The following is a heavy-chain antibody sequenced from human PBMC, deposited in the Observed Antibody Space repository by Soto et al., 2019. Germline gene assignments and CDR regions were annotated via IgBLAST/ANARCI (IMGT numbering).Heavy chain of an antibody. CDR1: GGSFSGYY. Sequence: QVQLQQWGAGLLKPSETLSLTCAVYGGSFSGYYWSWIRQPPGKGLEWIGEINHSGSTNYNPALKSRVTTSVDTSKNQFSLKLSSVTAADTAVYYCAREGVVAYYYYGMDVWGQGTTVTVSS. D-gene: IGHD2-15*01. CDR2: INHSGST. V-gene: IGHV4-34*01. J-gene: IGHJ6*02. CDR3: AREGVVAYYYYGMDV.